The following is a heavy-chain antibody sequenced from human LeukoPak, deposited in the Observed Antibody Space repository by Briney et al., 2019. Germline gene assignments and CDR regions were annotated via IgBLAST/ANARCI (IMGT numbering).Heavy chain of an antibody. CDR3: ATTAMVKGHDAFDI. CDR2: IIPIFGTA. V-gene: IGHV1-69*05. CDR1: GGTFSCYA. J-gene: IGHJ3*02. D-gene: IGHD5-18*01. Sequence: SVKVSCKASGGTFSCYAISWGRHAPGQGLEWMGGIIPIFGTANYAQKFQGRVTITTDESTSTAYMELSSLRSEDTAVYYCATTAMVKGHDAFDIWGQGTMVTVSS.